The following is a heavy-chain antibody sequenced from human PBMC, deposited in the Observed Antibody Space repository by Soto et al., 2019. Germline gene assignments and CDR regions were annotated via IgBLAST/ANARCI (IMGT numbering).Heavy chain of an antibody. Sequence: EVQLLESGGGLVQPGGSLRLSCAASGFTFSNYAMNWVRQAPGKGLEWVSRISGGGDGTDYADSVKGRFTTSRDNSKNKLYLQMNSLRAEDTAVYYCAKLPLREGAFDYLGPGTLVTVSS. CDR3: AKLPLREGAFDY. CDR1: GFTFSNYA. J-gene: IGHJ4*02. D-gene: IGHD1-26*01. CDR2: ISGGGDGT. V-gene: IGHV3-23*01.